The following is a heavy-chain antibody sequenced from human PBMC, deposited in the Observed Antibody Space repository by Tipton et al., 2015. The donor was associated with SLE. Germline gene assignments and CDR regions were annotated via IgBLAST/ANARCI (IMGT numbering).Heavy chain of an antibody. D-gene: IGHD3-3*01. V-gene: IGHV4-34*01. CDR3: ARPGSPFWSGCPVDY. J-gene: IGHJ4*02. CDR1: GGSFSAYY. Sequence: LRLSCAVYGGSFSAYYWSWIRQPPGKGLEWIGEINHSGSTNYIPSLKSRVTISVDTSKNQFSRKLSSVTAADTALYYCARPGSPFWSGCPVDYWGQGTLVTVSS. CDR2: INHSGST.